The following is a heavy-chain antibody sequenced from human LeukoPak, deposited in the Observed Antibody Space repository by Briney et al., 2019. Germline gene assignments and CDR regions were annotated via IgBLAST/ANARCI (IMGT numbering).Heavy chain of an antibody. D-gene: IGHD6-19*01. Sequence: GASVKVACKASGGTFSSYAISWVRQAPGHGLEWMGGIIPIFGTANYAQKFQGRVTITTDECTSTAYMELSSLRSEDTAVYYCARGRGYSSFDYWGQGTLVTVSS. CDR2: IIPIFGTA. J-gene: IGHJ4*02. V-gene: IGHV1-69*05. CDR3: ARGRGYSSFDY. CDR1: GGTFSSYA.